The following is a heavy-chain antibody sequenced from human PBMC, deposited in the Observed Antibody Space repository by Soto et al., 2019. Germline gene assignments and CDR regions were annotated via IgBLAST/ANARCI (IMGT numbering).Heavy chain of an antibody. J-gene: IGHJ4*02. CDR2: ISSSSSYT. D-gene: IGHD3-9*01. CDR1: GFTFSDYY. Sequence: GGSLRLSCADSGFTFSDYYMSWIRQAPGKGLEWVSYISSSSSYTNYADSVKGRFTISRDNAKNSLYLQMNSLRAEETAVYYCARIDILTGTTFDYWGRGTLVTVSS. CDR3: ARIDILTGTTFDY. V-gene: IGHV3-11*06.